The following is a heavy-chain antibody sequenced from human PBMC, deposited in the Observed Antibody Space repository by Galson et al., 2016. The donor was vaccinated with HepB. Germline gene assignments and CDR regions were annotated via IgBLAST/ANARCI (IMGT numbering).Heavy chain of an antibody. V-gene: IGHV4-61*02. CDR2: VYTDGST. J-gene: IGHJ4*02. CDR1: GSSISSSSFY. D-gene: IGHD3-3*01. Sequence: TLSLTCTVSGSSISSSSFYWSWIRQPAGKGLEWLGRVYTDGSTKYNPSLTGRVTISLDTIKNQFSLELTSVTAADTAVYHCARSPRFWNNYWLDYWGLGTLVTVSS. CDR3: ARSPRFWNNYWLDY.